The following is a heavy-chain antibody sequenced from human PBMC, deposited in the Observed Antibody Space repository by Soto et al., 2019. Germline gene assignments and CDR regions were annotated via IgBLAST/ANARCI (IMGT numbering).Heavy chain of an antibody. V-gene: IGHV4-59*01. Sequence: SATLSLTCSVSGASISSYYWSWIRQPPGKGLEWLGYIYHSGTTSYNPSLQSRVTISLDTSKNQFSLKLTSATAADTAVYYCARHLNYNYFDYWGQGTLVTVSS. J-gene: IGHJ4*02. CDR2: IYHSGTT. CDR1: GASISSYY. D-gene: IGHD3-10*01. CDR3: ARHLNYNYFDY.